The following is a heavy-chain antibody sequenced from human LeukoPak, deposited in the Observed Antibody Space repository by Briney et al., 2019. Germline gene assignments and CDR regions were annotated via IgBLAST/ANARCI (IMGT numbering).Heavy chain of an antibody. J-gene: IGHJ5*02. V-gene: IGHV1-8*01. CDR1: GYTFTSYD. Sequence: GASVKVSCKASGYTFTSYDINWVRQATGQGLEWMGWVNPNSGNTGYAQKFQGRVTMTRNTSISTAYMELSSLRSEDTAVYYCARGIVVVPAANNWFDPWGQGTLVTVSS. D-gene: IGHD2-2*01. CDR3: ARGIVVVPAANNWFDP. CDR2: VNPNSGNT.